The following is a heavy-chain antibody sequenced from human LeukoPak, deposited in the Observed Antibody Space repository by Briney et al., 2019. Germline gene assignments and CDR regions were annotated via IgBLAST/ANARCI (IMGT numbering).Heavy chain of an antibody. CDR1: GFTFSRYG. CDR2: IRYDGNYK. Sequence: GGSLRLSCAASGFTFSRYGMHWVRQGPGKGLEWVAFIRYDGNYKYYADSVKGRFTISRDNSKNTLYLQMNSLRTDDTAVYYCAKEAMIWFGLNWFDPWGQGTLVTVSS. V-gene: IGHV3-30*02. CDR3: AKEAMIWFGLNWFDP. D-gene: IGHD3-10*01. J-gene: IGHJ5*02.